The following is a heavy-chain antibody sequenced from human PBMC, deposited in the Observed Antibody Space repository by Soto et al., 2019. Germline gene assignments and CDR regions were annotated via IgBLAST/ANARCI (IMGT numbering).Heavy chain of an antibody. Sequence: SVKVSCKASGFTFTSCAVQWVRQALGQRLEWIGWIVVGSGNTNYAQKFQERVTTTRDMSTSTAYMELSSLRSEGTAVYYCAAGSSYYDFWSGNYYFDYWGQGTLVTVSS. J-gene: IGHJ4*02. D-gene: IGHD3-3*01. CDR1: GFTFTSCA. CDR2: IVVGSGNT. V-gene: IGHV1-58*01. CDR3: AAGSSYYDFWSGNYYFDY.